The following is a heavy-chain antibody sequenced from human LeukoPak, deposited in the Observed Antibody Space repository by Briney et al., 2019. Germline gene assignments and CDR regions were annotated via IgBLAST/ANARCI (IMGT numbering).Heavy chain of an antibody. CDR3: ARDRGNDYFDS. CDR1: GVSLSSHG. CDR2: TWSDGRSE. Sequence: GGSLRLSCVVSGVSLSSHGMHWVRQAPGKGLEWLTFTWSDGRSEYYADSVKGRFTVSRDNSKNTVYLQINSLRVEDTAVYYCARDRGNDYFDSWGQGTLVTVSS. V-gene: IGHV3-33*01. J-gene: IGHJ4*02.